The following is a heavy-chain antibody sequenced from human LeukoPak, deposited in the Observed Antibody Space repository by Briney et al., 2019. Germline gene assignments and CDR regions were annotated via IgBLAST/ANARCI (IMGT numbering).Heavy chain of an antibody. V-gene: IGHV4-34*01. CDR1: GGSFSGYH. CDR2: INHSGST. J-gene: IGHJ4*02. D-gene: IGHD5-12*01. CDR3: ARVATRYYFDY. Sequence: SETLSLTCAVYGGSFSGYHWSWIRQPPGKGLEWIGEINHSGSTNYNPSLKSRVTISVDTSKNQFSLKLSSVIAADTAVYYCARVATRYYFDYWGQGTLVTVSS.